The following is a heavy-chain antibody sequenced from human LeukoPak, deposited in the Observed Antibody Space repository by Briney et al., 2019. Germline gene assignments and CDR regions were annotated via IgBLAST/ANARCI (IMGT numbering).Heavy chain of an antibody. J-gene: IGHJ4*02. D-gene: IGHD4-17*01. V-gene: IGHV3-30*02. CDR1: GFTFSSYG. CDR2: IWYDGSNK. CDR3: ARDNYGDYFLDY. Sequence: GGSLRLSCAASGFTFSSYGMHWVRQAPGKGLEWVAIIWYDGSNKYYADSVKGRFTISRDNSKSTLYLQMNSLRAEDTAVYFCARDNYGDYFLDYWGQGTLVTVSS.